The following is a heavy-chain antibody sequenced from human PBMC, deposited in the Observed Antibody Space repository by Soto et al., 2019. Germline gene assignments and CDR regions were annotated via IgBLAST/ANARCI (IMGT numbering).Heavy chain of an antibody. CDR3: ARVGTLPYKDYYDILTGYSNWFDP. J-gene: IGHJ5*02. Sequence: PSETLSLTCTVSGGSISSGDYYWSWIRQPPGKGLEWIGYIYYSGSTYYNPSLKSRVTISVDTSKNQFSLKLSSVTAADTAVYYCARVGTLPYKDYYDILTGYSNWFDPWGQGTLVTVSS. D-gene: IGHD3-9*01. CDR2: IYYSGST. V-gene: IGHV4-30-4*01. CDR1: GGSISSGDYY.